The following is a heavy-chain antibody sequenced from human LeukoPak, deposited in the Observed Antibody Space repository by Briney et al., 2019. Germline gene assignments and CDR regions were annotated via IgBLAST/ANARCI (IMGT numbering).Heavy chain of an antibody. D-gene: IGHD3-22*01. CDR1: GGSISSSSYY. Sequence: PSETLSLTCTVSGGSISSSSYYWGWIRQPPGKGLEWIGSIYYSGSTYYNRSLKSRVTISVDTSKNQFSLKLSSVTAADTAVYYCARLYYYDSSGPHWGQGTLVTVSS. J-gene: IGHJ1*01. CDR2: IYYSGST. CDR3: ARLYYYDSSGPH. V-gene: IGHV4-39*01.